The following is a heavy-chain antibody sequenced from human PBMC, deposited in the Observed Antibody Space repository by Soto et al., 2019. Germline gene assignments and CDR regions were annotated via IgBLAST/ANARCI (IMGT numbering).Heavy chain of an antibody. CDR3: ARGGRSGYYFDY. CDR2: MNPNSGNT. Sequence: GASVKVSSKASGFTLTSYHMNWVRQATGQGLEWMGWMNPNSGNTGYAQKLQGRVTMTTDTSTSTAYMELRSLRSDDTAVYYCARGGRSGYYFDYWGQGTLVTVSS. D-gene: IGHD3-22*01. CDR1: GFTLTSYH. J-gene: IGHJ4*02. V-gene: IGHV1-8*01.